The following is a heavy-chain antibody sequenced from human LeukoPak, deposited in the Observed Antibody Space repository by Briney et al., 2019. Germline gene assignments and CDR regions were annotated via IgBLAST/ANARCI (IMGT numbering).Heavy chain of an antibody. CDR1: GYTFTGYH. D-gene: IGHD2-21*01. CDR3: ARSSSVTIPGYYFDY. V-gene: IGHV1-2*02. J-gene: IGHJ4*02. Sequence: ASVKVSCKASGYTFTGYHMHWVRQAPGQGLEWMGWINPNSGGSNYAQKFQGRVTMTRDTSISTAYMELSRLRSDDTAVYYCARSSSVTIPGYYFDYWGQGTLVTVSS. CDR2: INPNSGGS.